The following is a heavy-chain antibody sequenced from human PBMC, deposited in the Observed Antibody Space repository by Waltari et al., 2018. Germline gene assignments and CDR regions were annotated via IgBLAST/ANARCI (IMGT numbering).Heavy chain of an antibody. CDR1: GFTFSNYW. Sequence: EVQLVESGGGLVQPGGSLSLSCEVSGFTFSNYWMHWVRQVPGKGLVWVSRIKHDGTGTIYADSVQGRFTISRDNAKNTLYLQLNSLRGEDTAVYYCGRGYNDRRLDYWGQGTLVTVSS. CDR3: GRGYNDRRLDY. CDR2: IKHDGTGT. V-gene: IGHV3-74*01. D-gene: IGHD1-1*01. J-gene: IGHJ4*02.